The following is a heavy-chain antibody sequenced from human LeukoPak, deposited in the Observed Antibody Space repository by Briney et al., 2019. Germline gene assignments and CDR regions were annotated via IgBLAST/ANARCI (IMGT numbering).Heavy chain of an antibody. CDR2: IYSGGST. J-gene: IGHJ3*02. CDR1: GFTVSNNY. Sequence: GGSLRLSCAASGFTVSNNYMSWVRQAPGKGLEWVSLIYSGGSTYYADSVKGRFTISRDNSKNTLYLQMNSLRAEDTAVYYCARNYGSGSPDAFDIWGQGTMVTVSS. V-gene: IGHV3-53*01. CDR3: ARNYGSGSPDAFDI. D-gene: IGHD3-10*01.